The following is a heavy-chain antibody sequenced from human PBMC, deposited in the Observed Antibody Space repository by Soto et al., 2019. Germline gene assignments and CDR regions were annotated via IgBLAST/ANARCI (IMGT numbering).Heavy chain of an antibody. CDR2: VYYGGRS. V-gene: IGHV4-39*01. CDR1: SAPVSSTTYT. D-gene: IGHD3-10*01. J-gene: IGHJ6*02. CDR3: ARQGFGPLHGLVDV. Sequence: SETLSLTCTVSSAPVSSTTYTWGWIRQPPGKGLEWVASVYYGGRSYYNPSLNSRVTISVDTSKNQFSLKMTSVTAADTAVYYCARQGFGPLHGLVDVWGQGTSVTVSS.